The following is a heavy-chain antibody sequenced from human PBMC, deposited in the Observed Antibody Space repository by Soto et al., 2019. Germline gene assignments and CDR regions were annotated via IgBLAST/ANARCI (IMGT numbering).Heavy chain of an antibody. CDR2: IYYSGST. CDR3: SRFRGFENWYFDL. V-gene: IGHV4-30-4*01. CDR1: GGSISSGDYY. J-gene: IGHJ2*01. Sequence: HVQLQEAGPGLVKPSHTLSLTCTVSGGSISSGDYYWSWIRQPPGKGLEWIGYIYYSGSTYYNPSLKSRVTISVDTSKNQFSLKLSSVTAADTAVYYCSRFRGFENWYFDLWGRGTLVTVSS. D-gene: IGHD3-10*01.